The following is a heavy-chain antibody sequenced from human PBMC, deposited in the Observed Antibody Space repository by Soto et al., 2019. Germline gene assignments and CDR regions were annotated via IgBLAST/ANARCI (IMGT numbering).Heavy chain of an antibody. D-gene: IGHD3-16*02. CDR2: INHGGST. V-gene: IGHV4-34*01. Sequence: SETLSLTCAVFGGTFSDYYWTWIRQPPGKGLECIGEINHGGSTNYNPSLKSRVTVSIDTSKNQFSLNLRSVTAADTAVYYCARGLRASLGARLSYSFYGGDVWGQGTTVIVSS. J-gene: IGHJ6*02. CDR1: GGTFSDYY. CDR3: ARGLRASLGARLSYSFYGGDV.